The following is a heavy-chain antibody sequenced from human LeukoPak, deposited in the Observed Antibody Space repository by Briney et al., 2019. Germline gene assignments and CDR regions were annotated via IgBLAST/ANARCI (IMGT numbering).Heavy chain of an antibody. D-gene: IGHD3-10*01. CDR1: GFTFSDYY. CDR2: ISSSGSTI. CDR3: AKGYYGSGSYLGLFDY. V-gene: IGHV3-11*01. Sequence: PGGSVRLSCAASGFTFSDYYLSWIRQAPGKGLEWVAYISSSGSTIYYADSVKGRVTISRDNAKNPLYLQMNSLRAEDTAVYYCAKGYYGSGSYLGLFDYWGQGTLVTVSS. J-gene: IGHJ4*02.